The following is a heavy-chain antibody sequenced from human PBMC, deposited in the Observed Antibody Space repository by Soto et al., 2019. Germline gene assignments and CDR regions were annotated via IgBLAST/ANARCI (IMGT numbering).Heavy chain of an antibody. CDR3: ARKYCSSTSCYYYFDY. D-gene: IGHD2-2*01. J-gene: IGHJ4*02. CDR2: MNLNSGNT. CDR1: GYTFTSYD. V-gene: IGHV1-8*01. Sequence: ASVKVSCKASGYTFTSYDINWVRQATGQGLEWMGWMNLNSGNTGYSQKFQGRVTMPRNTSISTAYMELSSLRSEYTAVYYCARKYCSSTSCYYYFDYWGQGTLVSVSS.